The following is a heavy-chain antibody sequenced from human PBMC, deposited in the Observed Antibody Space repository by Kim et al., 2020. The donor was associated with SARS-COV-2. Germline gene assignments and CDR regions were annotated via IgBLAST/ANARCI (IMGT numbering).Heavy chain of an antibody. CDR1: GGSISSGGYY. V-gene: IGHV4-31*03. Sequence: SETLSLTCTVSGGSISSGGYYWSWIRQHPGKGLEWIGYIYYSGSTYYNPSLKSRVTISVDTSKNQFSLKLSSVTAADTAVYYCASTPIVATIFSIRPSSNSFDYWGQGTLVTVSS. J-gene: IGHJ4*02. CDR2: IYYSGST. CDR3: ASTPIVATIFSIRPSSNSFDY. D-gene: IGHD5-12*01.